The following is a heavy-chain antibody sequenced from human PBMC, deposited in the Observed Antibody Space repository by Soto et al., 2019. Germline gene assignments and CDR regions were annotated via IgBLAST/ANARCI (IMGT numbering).Heavy chain of an antibody. J-gene: IGHJ6*02. D-gene: IGHD1-26*01. CDR2: ISYDGSNK. V-gene: IGHV3-30*18. CDR1: GFTFSSYG. Sequence: PGGSLRLSCAASGFTFSSYGMHWVRQAPGKGPEWVAVISYDGSNKYYADSVKGRFTISRDNSKNTLYLQMNSLRAEDTAVYYCAKDPSWQGGGYYYYGMDVWGQGTTVTVSS. CDR3: AKDPSWQGGGYYYYGMDV.